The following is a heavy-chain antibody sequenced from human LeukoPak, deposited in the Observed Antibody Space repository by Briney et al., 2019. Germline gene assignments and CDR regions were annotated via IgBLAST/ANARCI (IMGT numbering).Heavy chain of an antibody. Sequence: ASVKVSCKASGYTFTGYDINWVRQATGQGLEWMGWMNPNSGITGYAQKFQGRVTMARNTSISTVYMELRSLRSEDTAVYYCARRGGGATIPNYYDASGYFLDCWGQGTLVTVSS. CDR1: GYTFTGYD. D-gene: IGHD3-22*01. CDR3: ARRGGGATIPNYYDASGYFLDC. J-gene: IGHJ4*02. V-gene: IGHV1-8*01. CDR2: MNPNSGIT.